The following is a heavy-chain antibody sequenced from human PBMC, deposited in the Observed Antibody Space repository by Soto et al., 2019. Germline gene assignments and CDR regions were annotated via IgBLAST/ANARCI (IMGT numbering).Heavy chain of an antibody. J-gene: IGHJ4*02. CDR3: AREEYVNLFDIDF. Sequence: GGYLRLSCAASGFTFSSYRMHWVRQAPGKGLVWVSRINADAITTDYADSVKDRFTISRDNAKNTLYLQMNSLSGEDTAVYYCAREEYVNLFDIDFWRLGSLVTVSS. CDR2: INADAITT. CDR1: GFTFSSYR. V-gene: IGHV3-74*01. D-gene: IGHD2-2*01.